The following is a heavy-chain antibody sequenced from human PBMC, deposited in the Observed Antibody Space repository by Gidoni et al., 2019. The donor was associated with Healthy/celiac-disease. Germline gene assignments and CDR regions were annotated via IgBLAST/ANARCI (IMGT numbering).Heavy chain of an antibody. Sequence: QVQLVESGGGVVQPGRSLRLSCAATGFTFSNYGMHWVRQAPGKGLEGVAVISYDGSNKYYADSVKGRFTISRDKSKNTLYLQMNSLRAEDTAVYYCARMTAHGGLDYWGQGALVTVSS. D-gene: IGHD3-16*01. V-gene: IGHV3-30*03. CDR1: GFTFSNYG. CDR2: ISYDGSNK. CDR3: ARMTAHGGLDY. J-gene: IGHJ4*02.